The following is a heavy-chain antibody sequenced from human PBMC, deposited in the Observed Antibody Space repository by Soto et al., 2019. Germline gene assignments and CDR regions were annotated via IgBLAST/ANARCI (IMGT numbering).Heavy chain of an antibody. CDR1: GGSISSSNW. J-gene: IGHJ6*01. Sequence: SETLSLTCAVSGGSISSSNWWSWVRHPPWKGLEWIGEIYHSGSTNYNPSLKSRVTISVDKSKNQFSLKLSSVTAADTAVYYCARADFRAARRSTYYYYYGMEVWGQGTTVTVSS. CDR2: IYHSGST. CDR3: ARADFRAARRSTYYYYYGMEV. D-gene: IGHD6-6*01. V-gene: IGHV4-4*02.